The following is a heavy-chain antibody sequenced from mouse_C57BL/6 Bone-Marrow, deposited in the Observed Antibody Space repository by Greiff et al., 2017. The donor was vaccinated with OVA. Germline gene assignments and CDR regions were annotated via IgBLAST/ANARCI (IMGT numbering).Heavy chain of an antibody. Sequence: QVTLNESGPGILQPSQTLSLTCSFSGFSLSTFGMGVGWIRQPSGKGLEWLAHIWWDDDKYYNPALKSRLTISKDTSKNQVFLKIANVDSADTATYYCARGYYSNSSWFAYWGKGTLVTVSA. J-gene: IGHJ3*01. V-gene: IGHV8-8*01. D-gene: IGHD2-5*01. CDR3: ARGYYSNSSWFAY. CDR2: IWWDDDK. CDR1: GFSLSTFGMG.